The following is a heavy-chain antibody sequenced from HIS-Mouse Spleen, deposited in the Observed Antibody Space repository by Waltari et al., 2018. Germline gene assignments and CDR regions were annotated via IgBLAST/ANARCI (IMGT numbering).Heavy chain of an antibody. D-gene: IGHD6-13*01. Sequence: QLQLQESGPGLVKPSETLSLTFTVSGGSIRSGIYSWGWIRQPPGKGLEWIGSIYYSGSTYYNPSLKSRVTISVDTSKNQFSLKLSSVTAADTAVYYCAREIPYSSSWYDWYFDLWGRGTLVTVSS. CDR1: GGSIRSGIYS. CDR2: IYYSGST. CDR3: AREIPYSSSWYDWYFDL. V-gene: IGHV4-39*07. J-gene: IGHJ2*01.